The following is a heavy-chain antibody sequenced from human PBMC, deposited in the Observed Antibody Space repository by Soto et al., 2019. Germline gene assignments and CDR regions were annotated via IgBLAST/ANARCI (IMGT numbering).Heavy chain of an antibody. CDR2: IYYSGST. CDR1: GGSISSYY. D-gene: IGHD6-13*01. CDR3: ARVRIAAAGSLWFDP. Sequence: SETLSLTCTVSGGSISSYYWSWIRQPPGKGLEWIGYIYYSGSTNYNPSLKSRVTISVDTSKNQFSLKLSSVTAADTAVYYCARVRIAAAGSLWFDPWGQGTLVTVS. J-gene: IGHJ5*02. V-gene: IGHV4-59*01.